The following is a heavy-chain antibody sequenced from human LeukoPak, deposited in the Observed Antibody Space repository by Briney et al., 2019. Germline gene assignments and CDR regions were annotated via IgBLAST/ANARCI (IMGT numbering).Heavy chain of an antibody. V-gene: IGHV1-8*03. J-gene: IGHJ5*02. CDR2: MNPNSGNT. Sequence: ASVKVSCKASGYTFTSYDINWVRQATGQGLEWMGWMNPNSGNTGYAQKFQGIVTITRNTSISTAYMELSSLRSEDTAVYYCARVGRPCSSTSCYRDWFDPWGQGTLVTVSS. CDR3: ARVGRPCSSTSCYRDWFDP. CDR1: GYTFTSYD. D-gene: IGHD2-2*01.